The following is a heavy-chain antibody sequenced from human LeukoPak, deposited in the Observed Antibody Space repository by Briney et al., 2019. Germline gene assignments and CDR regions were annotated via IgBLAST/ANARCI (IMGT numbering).Heavy chain of an antibody. CDR1: GGSFSGYY. Sequence: PSETLSLTCAVYGGSFSGYYWSWIRQPPGKGLEWIGEINHSGSTNYNPSLKSQVTISVDTSKNQFSLKLSSVTAADTAVYYCARSPILSAPDYWGQGTLVTVSS. J-gene: IGHJ4*02. V-gene: IGHV4-34*01. CDR2: INHSGST. CDR3: ARSPILSAPDY.